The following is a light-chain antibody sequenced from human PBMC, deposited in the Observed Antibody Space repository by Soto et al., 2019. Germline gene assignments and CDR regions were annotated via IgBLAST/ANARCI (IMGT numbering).Light chain of an antibody. CDR1: SGHSSYA. J-gene: IGLJ1*01. CDR3: QTWGTGIHV. Sequence: QLVLTQSPSASASLGASVKLTCTLSSGHSSYAIAWHQQQPEKGPQYLMKLNSDGSHSKGDGIPDRFSGSSSGAERYLIISSLQSEDEADYYCQTWGTGIHVFGTGTKLTV. CDR2: LNSDGSH. V-gene: IGLV4-69*01.